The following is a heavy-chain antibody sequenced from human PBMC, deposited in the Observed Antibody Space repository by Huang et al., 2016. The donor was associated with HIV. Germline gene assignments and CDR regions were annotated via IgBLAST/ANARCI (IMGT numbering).Heavy chain of an antibody. CDR2: ISSNSRTI. J-gene: IGHJ4*02. CDR1: RFTFSSYR. Sequence: EVQLVESGGGLVQPGGSLRLSCAASRFTFSSYRMNWVRQGPGKGLGWVSYISSNSRTIYYADSVKGRFTISRDNAKNSLYLQMNSLRDEDTAVYYCARVLPGIAAAGFWGQGTLVTVSS. V-gene: IGHV3-48*02. CDR3: ARVLPGIAAAGF. D-gene: IGHD6-13*01.